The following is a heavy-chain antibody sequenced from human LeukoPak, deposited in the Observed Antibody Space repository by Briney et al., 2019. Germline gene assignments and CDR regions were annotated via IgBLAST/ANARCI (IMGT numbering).Heavy chain of an antibody. J-gene: IGHJ4*02. V-gene: IGHV4-30-4*01. Sequence: PSESLSLTCTVSGGSISSGDYYWSWIRQPPGKGLEWIGYIYYSGSTYYNPSLKSRVTTSVDTSKNQFSLKLSSVTAADTAVYYCARVIEVVPAAYFDYWGQGTLVTVSS. D-gene: IGHD2-2*01. CDR2: IYYSGST. CDR3: ARVIEVVPAAYFDY. CDR1: GGSISSGDYY.